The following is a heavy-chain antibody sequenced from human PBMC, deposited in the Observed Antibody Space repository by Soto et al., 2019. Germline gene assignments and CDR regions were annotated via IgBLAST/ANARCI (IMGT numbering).Heavy chain of an antibody. CDR3: AKWGSGYYGTVDY. D-gene: IGHD3-22*01. V-gene: IGHV4-31*03. CDR2: IYYSGST. CDR1: GGSISSGGYY. Sequence: PSETLSLTCTVSGGSISSGGYYRSWIRQHPGKGLEWIGYIYYSGSTYYNPSLKSRVTISVDTSKNQFSLKLSSVTAADTAVYYCAKWGSGYYGTVDYWGQGTLVTVSS. J-gene: IGHJ4*02.